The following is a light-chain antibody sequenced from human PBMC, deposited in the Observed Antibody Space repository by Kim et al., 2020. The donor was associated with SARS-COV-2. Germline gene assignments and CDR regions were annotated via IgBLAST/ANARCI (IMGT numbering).Light chain of an antibody. CDR1: STKNGSNT. V-gene: IGLV1-44*01. J-gene: IGLJ3*02. CDR2: SNN. Sequence: GERGNISGCGSSTKNGSNTVNGYQQRPGTAPKLHINSNNQRPAGVPDRCSGSKTGTSASLAMSGLQSEDEADYYCAEWDDSLNGWVFGGGTQLTVL. CDR3: AEWDDSLNGWV.